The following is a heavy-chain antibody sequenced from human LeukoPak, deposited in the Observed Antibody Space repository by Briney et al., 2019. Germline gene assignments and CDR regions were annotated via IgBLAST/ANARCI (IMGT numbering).Heavy chain of an antibody. Sequence: SETLSLTCTVSGGSISSGGYYWSWIRQPPGKGLEWIGYIYYSGSTNYNPSLKSRVTISVDTSKNQFSLKLSSVTAADTAVYYCARDDKYYYGSGRYYYGMDVWGKGTTVTVSS. CDR3: ARDDKYYYGSGRYYYGMDV. CDR1: GGSISSGGYY. J-gene: IGHJ6*04. D-gene: IGHD3-10*01. CDR2: IYYSGST. V-gene: IGHV4-61*08.